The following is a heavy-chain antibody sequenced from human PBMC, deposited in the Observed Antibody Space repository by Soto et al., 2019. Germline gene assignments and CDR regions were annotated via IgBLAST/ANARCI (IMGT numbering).Heavy chain of an antibody. CDR3: ARDRDDFWSGYYNSYYYGMDV. Sequence: ASVKVSCKASGYTFTSYGISWVRQAPGQGLEWMGWISAYNGNTNYAQKLQGRVTMTTDTSTSTAYMELRSLRSDDTAVYYCARDRDDFWSGYYNSYYYGMDVWGQGTTVTVSS. CDR2: ISAYNGNT. V-gene: IGHV1-18*01. J-gene: IGHJ6*02. D-gene: IGHD3-3*01. CDR1: GYTFTSYG.